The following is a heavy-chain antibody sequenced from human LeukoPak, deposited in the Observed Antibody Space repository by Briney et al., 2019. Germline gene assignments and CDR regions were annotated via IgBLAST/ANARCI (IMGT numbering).Heavy chain of an antibody. CDR2: INTNTGNP. D-gene: IGHD6-13*01. V-gene: IGHV7-4-1*02. Sequence: ASVKVSCKASGYTFTSYYTHWVRQAPGQGLEWMGWINTNTGNPTYAQGFTGRFVFSLDTSVSTAYLQISSLKAEDTAVYYCARGLGRKSSSWSLNWFDPWGQGTLVTVSS. CDR1: GYTFTSYY. CDR3: ARGLGRKSSSWSLNWFDP. J-gene: IGHJ5*02.